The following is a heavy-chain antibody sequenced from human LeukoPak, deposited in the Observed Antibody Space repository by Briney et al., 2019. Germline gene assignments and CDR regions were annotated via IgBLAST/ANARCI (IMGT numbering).Heavy chain of an antibody. V-gene: IGHV3-13*01. Sequence: GGSLRLSCAASGFTFSSYDMHWVRQATGKGLEWVSAIGTAGDTYYPGSVKGRFTVSRENAKNSLYLRMNSLRAGDTAVYYCARAAYSSTWYSRYFDLWGRGTLVTVSS. CDR3: ARAAYSSTWYSRYFDL. CDR1: GFTFSSYD. CDR2: IGTAGDT. D-gene: IGHD6-13*01. J-gene: IGHJ2*01.